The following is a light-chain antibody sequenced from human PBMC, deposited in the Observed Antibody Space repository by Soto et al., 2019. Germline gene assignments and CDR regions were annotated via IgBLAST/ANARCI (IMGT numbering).Light chain of an antibody. Sequence: QLVLTQSPSASASLGASVTLTCNLSSGHRNYAIAWHQQQPEKGPRYLMKVNIDGSHNKGDGIPDRFSGSSSGAERYLTISSLQSEDEADYYCQTWGTGIRVFGGGTKLTVL. J-gene: IGLJ2*01. CDR3: QTWGTGIRV. CDR2: VNIDGSH. CDR1: SGHRNYA. V-gene: IGLV4-69*01.